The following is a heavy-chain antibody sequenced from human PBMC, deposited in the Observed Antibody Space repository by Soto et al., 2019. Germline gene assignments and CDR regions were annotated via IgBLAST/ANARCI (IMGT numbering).Heavy chain of an antibody. J-gene: IGHJ5*02. CDR3: ARRPTVTTQGYGFDP. CDR2: IDPSDSYT. CDR1: GYSFTSYW. Sequence: EVQLVQSGAEVKKPGESLRISCKGSGYSFTSYWISWVRQMPGKGLEWMGRIDPSDSYTNYSPSFQGHVTISADKSISTAYLQWSSLKASDTAMYYCARRPTVTTQGYGFDPWGQGTLVTVSS. V-gene: IGHV5-10-1*03. D-gene: IGHD4-17*01.